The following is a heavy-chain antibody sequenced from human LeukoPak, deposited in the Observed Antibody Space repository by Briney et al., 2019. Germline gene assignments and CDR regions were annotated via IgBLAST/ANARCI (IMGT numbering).Heavy chain of an antibody. V-gene: IGHV3-66*01. Sequence: GGSLRLSCAASGFTVSNNYMSWVRQAPGKGLEWVSLIYIGGSTYYADSVKGRFTISRDNSKNTLYLQMNSLRAEDTAVYYCAKVAYDSSGYYDYWGQGTLVTVSS. CDR3: AKVAYDSSGYYDY. D-gene: IGHD3-22*01. CDR2: IYIGGST. CDR1: GFTVSNNY. J-gene: IGHJ4*02.